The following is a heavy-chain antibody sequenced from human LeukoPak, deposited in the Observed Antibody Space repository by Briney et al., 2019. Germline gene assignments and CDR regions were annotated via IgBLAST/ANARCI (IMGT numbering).Heavy chain of an antibody. CDR3: ARSTLRYFDWLSPLPDY. CDR1: GFTFSSYG. CDR2: IWYEGSNK. Sequence: GGSLRLSFAASGFTFSSYGMHWVRQAPGKGLDGVAVIWYEGSNKYYADSVKGRFTISRDNSKNTLYLQMNSLRAEDTAVYYCARSTLRYFDWLSPLPDYWGQGTLVTVSS. D-gene: IGHD3-9*01. V-gene: IGHV3-33*01. J-gene: IGHJ4*02.